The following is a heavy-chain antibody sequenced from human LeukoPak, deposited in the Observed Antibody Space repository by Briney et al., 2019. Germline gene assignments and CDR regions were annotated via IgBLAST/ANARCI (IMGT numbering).Heavy chain of an antibody. D-gene: IGHD6-13*01. CDR3: ARVHSSSSFVSIYNWFDP. J-gene: IGHJ5*02. V-gene: IGHV4-30-4*01. CDR2: IYYSGST. CDR1: GGSISSGDYY. Sequence: KASETLSLTCTAAGGSISSGDYYWSCIRQPPGKGLECIGYIYYSGSTYYNPSLKSRVTISVDTSKNQFSLKLSSVTAADTAVYYCARVHSSSSFVSIYNWFDPLGQGTLVTVSS.